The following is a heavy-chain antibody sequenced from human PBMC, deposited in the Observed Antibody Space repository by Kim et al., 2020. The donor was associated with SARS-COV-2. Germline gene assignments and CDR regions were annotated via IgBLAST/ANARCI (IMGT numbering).Heavy chain of an antibody. J-gene: IGHJ4*02. V-gene: IGHV4-59*01. CDR3: ARELWFGESD. Sequence: STNYNPSLKSRVTISVDTSKNQCSLKLSSVTAADTAVYYCARELWFGESDWGQGTLVTVSS. D-gene: IGHD3-10*01. CDR2: ST.